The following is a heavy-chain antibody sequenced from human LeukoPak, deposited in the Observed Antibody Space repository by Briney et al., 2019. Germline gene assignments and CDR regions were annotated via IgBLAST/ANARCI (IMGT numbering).Heavy chain of an antibody. Sequence: GGSLRLSCAASGFTFSSYWMHWVRHAPGKGLVWVSRINSDGSSTSYADSVKGRFTISRDNAKNTLYLQMNSLRAEDTAVYYCARALYCSSTSCYYYYYGMDVWGQGTTVTVSS. V-gene: IGHV3-74*01. CDR2: INSDGSST. J-gene: IGHJ6*02. CDR1: GFTFSSYW. D-gene: IGHD2-2*01. CDR3: ARALYCSSTSCYYYYYGMDV.